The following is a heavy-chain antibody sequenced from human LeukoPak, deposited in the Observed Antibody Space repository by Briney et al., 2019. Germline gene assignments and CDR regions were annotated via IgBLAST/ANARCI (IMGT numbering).Heavy chain of an antibody. D-gene: IGHD3-22*01. Sequence: SVKVSCKASGGTFSSYAISWVRQAPGQGLEWMGGIIPIFGTANYAQKFQGRVTITADESTSTAYMELSSLRSEDTAVYYCARGPPDCYDSSGYPKYFDYWGQGTLVTVSS. V-gene: IGHV1-69*13. CDR1: GGTFSSYA. J-gene: IGHJ4*02. CDR2: IIPIFGTA. CDR3: ARGPPDCYDSSGYPKYFDY.